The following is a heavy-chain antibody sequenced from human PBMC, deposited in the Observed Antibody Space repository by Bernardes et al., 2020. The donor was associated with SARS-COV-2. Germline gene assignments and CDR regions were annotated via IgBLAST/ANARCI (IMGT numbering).Heavy chain of an antibody. J-gene: IGHJ6*02. V-gene: IGHV5-10-1*01. CDR3: ARPFGDDTDGFGLDV. CDR2: IDPADSEI. D-gene: IGHD1-1*01. CDR1: GYKFTNYW. Sequence: GESLKISCQASGYKFTNYWIAWVRQMPGKGLEWMGRIDPADSEINYSPSFEGHVSISVDKSANTVYLQWSSLRASDTATYYCARPFGDDTDGFGLDVWGQGTKVTVSS.